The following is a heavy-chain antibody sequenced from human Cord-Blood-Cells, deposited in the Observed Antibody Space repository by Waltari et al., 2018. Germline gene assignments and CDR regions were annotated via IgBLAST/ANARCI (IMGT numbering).Heavy chain of an antibody. CDR1: GGSISSYY. V-gene: IGHV4-59*01. J-gene: IGHJ5*02. CDR2: IYYSGST. CDR3: ARGHYDILTGRNNWFDP. D-gene: IGHD3-9*01. Sequence: QVQLQESGPGLVKPSETLSLTCTVSGGSISSYYWSWIRQPPGKGLEWIGYIYYSGSTNYNPSLKGRVTIAVDTSKNQFSLKLSSVTAADTAVYYCARGHYDILTGRNNWFDPWGQGTLVTVSS.